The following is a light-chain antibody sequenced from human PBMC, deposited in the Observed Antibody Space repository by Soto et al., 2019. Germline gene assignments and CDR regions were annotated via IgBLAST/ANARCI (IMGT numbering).Light chain of an antibody. CDR2: DVS. V-gene: IGLV2-14*03. CDR3: CSYTSSSTVV. J-gene: IGLJ2*01. Sequence: QSALTQPASVSGSPGQSITISCTGTSSDVGVYDFVSWYQQHPAKAPKLLIYDVSYRPSGVSDRFSGSKSGNTASLTISGLQAEDEADYYCCSYTSSSTVVFGGGTKLTVL. CDR1: SSDVGVYDF.